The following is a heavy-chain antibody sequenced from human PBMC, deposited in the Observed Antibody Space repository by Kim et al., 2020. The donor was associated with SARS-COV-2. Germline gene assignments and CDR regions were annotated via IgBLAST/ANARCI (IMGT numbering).Heavy chain of an antibody. CDR1: GGSFSGYY. Sequence: SETLSLTCAVYGGSFSGYYWSWIRQPPGKGLEWIGEINHSGSTNYNPSLKSRVTISVDTSKNQFSLKLSSVTAADTAVYYCASSSWRRGYFDYWGQGTLVTVSS. D-gene: IGHD6-13*01. CDR2: INHSGST. CDR3: ASSSWRRGYFDY. J-gene: IGHJ4*02. V-gene: IGHV4-34*01.